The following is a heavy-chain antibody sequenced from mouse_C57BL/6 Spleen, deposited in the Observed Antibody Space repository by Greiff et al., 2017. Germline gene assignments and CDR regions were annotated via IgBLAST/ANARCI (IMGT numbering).Heavy chain of an antibody. CDR1: GYTFTSYT. Sequence: QVQLKQSGAELARPGASVKMSCKASGYTFTSYTMHWVKQRPGQGLEWIGYINPSSGYTKYNQKFKDKATLTADKSSSTAYMQLSSLTSEDSAVYYCARDSSGPFFAYWGQGTLVTVSA. J-gene: IGHJ3*01. CDR2: INPSSGYT. CDR3: ARDSSGPFFAY. D-gene: IGHD3-2*02. V-gene: IGHV1-4*01.